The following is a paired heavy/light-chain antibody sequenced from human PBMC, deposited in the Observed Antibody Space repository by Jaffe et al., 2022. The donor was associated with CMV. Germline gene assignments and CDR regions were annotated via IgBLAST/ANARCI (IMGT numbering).Heavy chain of an antibody. CDR1: GYTFTSYD. D-gene: IGHD6-6*01. CDR2: MNPKNGNT. CDR3: ARTGLAAARPWEFDY. J-gene: IGHJ4*02. Sequence: QVQLVQSGPEVKKPGASVKVSCKASGYTFTSYDINWMRQAPGQGLEWVGWMNPKNGNTGYAQRFQGRVTMTRDTSISTAYMDLSSLTSEDTAVYYCARTGLAAARPWEFDYWGQGTLVTVSS. V-gene: IGHV1-8*01.
Light chain of an antibody. CDR2: ENN. J-gene: IGLJ3*02. Sequence: QSVLTQPPSVSAAPGQRVTISCSGSGSNIGKNYVSWYQQLPGTAPKLLICENNKRPSGIPDRFSGSRSGTSATLGITGLQTGDEADYHCGVWDSDLSAWVFGGGTKLTVL. CDR1: GSNIGKNY. CDR3: GVWDSDLSAWV. V-gene: IGLV1-51*02.